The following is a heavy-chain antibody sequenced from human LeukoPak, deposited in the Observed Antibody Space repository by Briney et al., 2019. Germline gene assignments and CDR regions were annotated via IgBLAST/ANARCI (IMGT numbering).Heavy chain of an antibody. D-gene: IGHD3-9*01. CDR2: INPSGGST. Sequence: ASVKVSCKASGGTFSSYAISWVRQAPGQGLEWMGIINPSGGSTSYAQKFQGRVTMTRDTSTSTVYMELSSLRSEDTAVYYCARAVDWLLSNDAFDIWGQGTMVTVSS. CDR1: GGTFSSYA. J-gene: IGHJ3*02. CDR3: ARAVDWLLSNDAFDI. V-gene: IGHV1-46*01.